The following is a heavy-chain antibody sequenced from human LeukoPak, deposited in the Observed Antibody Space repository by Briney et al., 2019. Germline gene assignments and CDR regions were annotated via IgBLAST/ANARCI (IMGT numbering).Heavy chain of an antibody. J-gene: IGHJ4*02. Sequence: SETLSLTCTVSGYFISDAYYWGWIRQPPGKGLEWIGSIYNSGSTLYNPSLKTRVTISVDTSANQFSLKLNSVTAADTAVYYCARHDIIGYFDYWGQGTLATVSS. V-gene: IGHV4-38-2*02. D-gene: IGHD1-20*01. CDR2: IYNSGST. CDR3: ARHDIIGYFDY. CDR1: GYFISDAYY.